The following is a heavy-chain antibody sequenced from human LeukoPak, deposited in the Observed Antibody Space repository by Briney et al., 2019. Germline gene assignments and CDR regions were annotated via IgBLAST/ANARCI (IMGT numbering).Heavy chain of an antibody. CDR3: ARDYASDY. D-gene: IGHD3-10*01. J-gene: IGHJ4*02. V-gene: IGHV3-7*01. Sequence: GSVKGRFTIFRDNAKNSLYLQMSSLRAEDTAVYYCARDYASDYWGQGTLVTVSS.